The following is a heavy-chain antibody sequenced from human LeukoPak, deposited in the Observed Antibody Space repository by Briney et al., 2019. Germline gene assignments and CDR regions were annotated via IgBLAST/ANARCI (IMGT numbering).Heavy chain of an antibody. J-gene: IGHJ5*02. Sequence: PSETLSLTCAVYGGSFSGYYWSWIRQPPGKGLEWIGEINHSGSTNYNPSLKSRVTISVDTSKNQFSLKLSSVTAADTAVYYCASLGGYSGYDWDWFDPWGQGTLVTVSS. CDR2: INHSGST. CDR3: ASLGGYSGYDWDWFDP. V-gene: IGHV4-34*01. D-gene: IGHD5-12*01. CDR1: GGSFSGYY.